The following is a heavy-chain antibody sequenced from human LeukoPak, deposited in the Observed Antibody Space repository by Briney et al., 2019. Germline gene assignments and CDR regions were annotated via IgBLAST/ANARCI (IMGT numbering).Heavy chain of an antibody. Sequence: GSLRLSCAASGFPFNDYWMSWVRQAPGKGLEWVANIKKDGSEKYYVDSVRGRFTISRDNAKTSLYLQMNSLRAEDTAVYYCARDLSGVTGYTYGRGIDYWGQGTLVTVSS. CDR3: ARDLSGVTGYTYGRGIDY. D-gene: IGHD5-18*01. CDR1: GFPFNDYW. V-gene: IGHV3-7*01. J-gene: IGHJ4*02. CDR2: IKKDGSEK.